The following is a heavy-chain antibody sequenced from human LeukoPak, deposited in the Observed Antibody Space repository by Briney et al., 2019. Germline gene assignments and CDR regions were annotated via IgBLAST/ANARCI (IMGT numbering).Heavy chain of an antibody. Sequence: GGSLRLSCAASGFTFRSYAMHWVRQAPGKGLEWVAVISYDGSNKYYADSVRGRFTISRDNSKNTLYLQMNSLRTEDTAVYYCATATIFGVVLYYWGQGNLVTVSS. CDR3: ATATIFGVVLYY. D-gene: IGHD3-3*01. CDR1: GFTFRSYA. CDR2: ISYDGSNK. V-gene: IGHV3-30*04. J-gene: IGHJ4*02.